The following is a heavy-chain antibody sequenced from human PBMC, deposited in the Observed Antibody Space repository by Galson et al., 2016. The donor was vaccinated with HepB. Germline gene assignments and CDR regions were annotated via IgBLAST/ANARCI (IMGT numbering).Heavy chain of an antibody. CDR1: AGSVNGYY. J-gene: IGHJ4*02. CDR3: ARGLGSLIY. CDR2: IFHTGKT. D-gene: IGHD5/OR15-5a*01. Sequence: SETLSLTCSASAGSVNGYYWSWLRQPPGKGLQWIGYIFHTGKTAYSPTLKSRVTISVDKSKNQFSLQLRSVTAADTAVYYCARGLGSLIYWGPGTLVTVSP. V-gene: IGHV4-59*02.